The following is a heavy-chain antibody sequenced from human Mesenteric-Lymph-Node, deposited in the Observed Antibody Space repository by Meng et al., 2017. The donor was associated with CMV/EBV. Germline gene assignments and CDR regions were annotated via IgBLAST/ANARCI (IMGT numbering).Heavy chain of an antibody. J-gene: IGHJ3*02. CDR3: AKDSRYSGSFSDAFDI. CDR1: GFTSSSYG. CDR2: IRYDGSNK. Sequence: RGSLRLSCAASGFTSSSYGMHWVRQAPGKGLEWVAFIRYDGSNKYYADSVKGRFTISRDNSKNTLYLQMNSLRAEDTAVYYCAKDSRYSGSFSDAFDIWGQGTMVTVSS. D-gene: IGHD1-26*01. V-gene: IGHV3-30*02.